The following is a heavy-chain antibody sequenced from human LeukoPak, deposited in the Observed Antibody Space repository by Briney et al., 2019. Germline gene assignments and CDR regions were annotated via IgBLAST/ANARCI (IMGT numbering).Heavy chain of an antibody. CDR1: GFTFSSYW. V-gene: IGHV3-7*02. CDR3: ARNYGGYSH. CDR2: IQQDRSEQ. J-gene: IGHJ4*02. Sequence: GGSLRLSCTASGFTFSSYWMSWVRQAPGKGLEWVANIQQDRSEQYYVDSVKGRFTISRDNAKNSLYLQMNSLRAEDTALYYCARNYGGYSHWGQGTLVTVSS. D-gene: IGHD4-23*01.